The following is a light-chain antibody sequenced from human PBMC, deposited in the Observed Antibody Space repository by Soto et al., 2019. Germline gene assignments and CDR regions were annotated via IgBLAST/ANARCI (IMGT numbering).Light chain of an antibody. Sequence: EIVLTQSPATLSLSPGERATLSCRASQNIGNYLAWYQQKPGQAPRLLIYDASNRATGIPARFSGSGSGTDFTLAISSLEPEDFALCFCQQRSNWPLVTFGGGTKVEIK. V-gene: IGKV3-11*01. J-gene: IGKJ4*01. CDR1: QNIGNY. CDR3: QQRSNWPLVT. CDR2: DAS.